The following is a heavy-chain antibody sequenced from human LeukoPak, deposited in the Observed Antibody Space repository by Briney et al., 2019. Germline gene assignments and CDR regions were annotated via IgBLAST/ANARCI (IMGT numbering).Heavy chain of an antibody. Sequence: SQTLSLTCAISGDSVSSNSAAWNWLRQSPSRGLEWLGRTYYRSKWYNDYAVSVKSRITINPDTSKNQFSLQLNSVTPEDTAVYYCAREIKIAEAGTNRNWFDPWGQGTLVTVSS. CDR2: TYYRSKWYN. D-gene: IGHD6-19*01. CDR1: GDSVSSNSAA. CDR3: AREIKIAEAGTNRNWFDP. V-gene: IGHV6-1*01. J-gene: IGHJ5*02.